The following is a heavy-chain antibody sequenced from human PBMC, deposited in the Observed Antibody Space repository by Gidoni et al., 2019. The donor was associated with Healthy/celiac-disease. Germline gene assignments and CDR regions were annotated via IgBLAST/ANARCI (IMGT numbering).Heavy chain of an antibody. V-gene: IGHV3-23*01. CDR3: AKGQGYSSTAGDY. Sequence: EVQLLESGGGLVQPGGSLSLSCAASGFTFSSYAMSWVRQAPGKGLEWVSAISGSGGSTYYADSVKGRFTISRDNSKNTLYLQMNSLRAEDTAVYYCAKGQGYSSTAGDYWGQGTLVTVSS. D-gene: IGHD6-13*01. CDR1: GFTFSSYA. CDR2: ISGSGGST. J-gene: IGHJ4*02.